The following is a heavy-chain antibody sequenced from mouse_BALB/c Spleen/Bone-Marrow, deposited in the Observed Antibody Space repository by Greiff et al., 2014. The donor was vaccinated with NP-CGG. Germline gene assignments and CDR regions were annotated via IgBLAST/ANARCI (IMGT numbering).Heavy chain of an antibody. CDR1: GYTFSSYW. J-gene: IGHJ2*01. V-gene: IGHV1-9*01. Sequence: VQLQQSGAELMKPGASVKISCKATGYTFSSYWIEWIKQRPGHGLEWIGEILPGSVTTNYNGRFKGKATFTADTSSNTAYMQLSSLTSEDSAAYYCARDHFDHWGPGTTLTVSS. CDR2: ILPGSVTT. CDR3: ARDHFDH.